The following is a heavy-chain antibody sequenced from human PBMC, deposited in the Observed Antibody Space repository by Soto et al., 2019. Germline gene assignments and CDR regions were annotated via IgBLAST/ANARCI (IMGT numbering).Heavy chain of an antibody. Sequence: QLHLVQSGAVVKKPGASVTVSCSASGYPVTAYYMHWVRQAPGRGLEWMGGINPATGAAKYTQTFQGRVTMPRDTSTSTALMELRGLTSEDTAVFYCARGGVVGVAGSAAFDMWGQGTLVTVSS. CDR3: ARGGVVGVAGSAAFDM. CDR1: GYPVTAYY. CDR2: INPATGAA. J-gene: IGHJ3*02. V-gene: IGHV1-2*02. D-gene: IGHD3-3*01.